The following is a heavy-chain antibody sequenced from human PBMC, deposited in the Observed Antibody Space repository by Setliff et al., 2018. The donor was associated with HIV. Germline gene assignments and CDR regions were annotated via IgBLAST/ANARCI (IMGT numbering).Heavy chain of an antibody. V-gene: IGHV1-8*02. CDR2: MNPNSGNT. Sequence: ASVKVSCKASGYTFTSNDINWVRQATGQGLEWMGWMNPNSGNTGYTQHLQGRVTMTTDTYTSTAYMDLRSLRSDDTAVYYCARLIKHYDFWSGYYGAYYYYMDVWGTGTTVTVSS. J-gene: IGHJ6*03. D-gene: IGHD3-3*01. CDR1: GYTFTSND. CDR3: ARLIKHYDFWSGYYGAYYYYMDV.